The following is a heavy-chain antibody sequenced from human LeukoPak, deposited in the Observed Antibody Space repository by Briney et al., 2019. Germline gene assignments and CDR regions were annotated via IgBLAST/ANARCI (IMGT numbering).Heavy chain of an antibody. CDR2: IYYSGST. CDR3: ARASYTGDRVDY. CDR1: GGSISSYY. Sequence: SETLSLTCTVSGGSISSYYWSWIRQPPGKGLEWIGYIYYSGSTNYNPSLKSRVTISVKTSKNQFSLKLSSVTAADTAVYYCARASYTGDRVDYWGQGTLVTVSS. D-gene: IGHD7-27*01. V-gene: IGHV4-59*01. J-gene: IGHJ4*02.